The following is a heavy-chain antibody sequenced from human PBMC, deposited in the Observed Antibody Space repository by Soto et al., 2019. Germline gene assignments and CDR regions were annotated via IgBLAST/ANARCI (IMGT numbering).Heavy chain of an antibody. J-gene: IGHJ3*02. CDR3: AREGPEGGDPHGAFDI. CDR1: GGTFSSYA. V-gene: IGHV1-69*12. D-gene: IGHD2-21*02. CDR2: IIPIFGTA. Sequence: QVQLVQSGAEVKKPGSSVKVSCKASGGTFSSYAISWVRQAPGQGLEWMGGIIPIFGTANYAQQFQGRVMIPAEEPTRTDYLELTSLGSYDMAVHCCAREGPEGGDPHGAFDIWGQGAMVTVSS.